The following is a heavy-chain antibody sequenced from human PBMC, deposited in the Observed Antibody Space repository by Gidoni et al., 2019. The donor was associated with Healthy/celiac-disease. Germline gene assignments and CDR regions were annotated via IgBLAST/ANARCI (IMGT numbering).Heavy chain of an antibody. D-gene: IGHD1-1*01. J-gene: IGHJ4*02. CDR1: GGSISSSSYY. Sequence: QLQLQESGPGLVKPSETLSLTCTVAGGSISSSSYYWGWIRQPPGKGLEWIGRIYTSGSTNYNPSLKSRVTMSVDTSKNQFSLKLSSVTAADTAVYYCARGLGGDQLGGGYWGQGTLVTVSS. CDR3: ARGLGGDQLGGGY. V-gene: IGHV4-61*05. CDR2: IYTSGST.